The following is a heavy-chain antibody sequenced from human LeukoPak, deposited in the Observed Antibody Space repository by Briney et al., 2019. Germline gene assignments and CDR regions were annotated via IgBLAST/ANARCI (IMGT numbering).Heavy chain of an antibody. J-gene: IGHJ4*02. V-gene: IGHV4-61*05. CDR1: GGSISSSSYY. Sequence: SEALSLTCTVSGGSISSSSYYWGWIRQPPGKGLEWIGYIYYSGSTNYNPSLKSRVTISIDTSKNQFSLKLSSVTAADTAVYYCARRTLYTSGWSVSYYFDYWGQGTLVTVSS. CDR3: ARRTLYTSGWSVSYYFDY. D-gene: IGHD6-19*01. CDR2: IYYSGST.